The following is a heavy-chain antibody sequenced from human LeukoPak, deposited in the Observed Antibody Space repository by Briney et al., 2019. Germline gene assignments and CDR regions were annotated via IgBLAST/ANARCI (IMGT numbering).Heavy chain of an antibody. CDR2: ISWNSGSI. V-gene: IGHV3-9*01. Sequence: QPGGSLRLSCAASGFTFSSYEMNWVRQAPGKGLEWVSGISWNSGSIGYADSVKGRFTISRDNAKNSLYLQMNSLRAEDTALYYCAKGSSWLQENWFDPWGQGTLVTVSS. D-gene: IGHD6-13*01. J-gene: IGHJ5*02. CDR3: AKGSSWLQENWFDP. CDR1: GFTFSSYE.